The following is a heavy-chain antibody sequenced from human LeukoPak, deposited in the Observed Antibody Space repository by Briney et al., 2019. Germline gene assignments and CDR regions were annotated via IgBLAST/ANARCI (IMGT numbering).Heavy chain of an antibody. CDR3: ARARQWRYSYGYWEPYYFDY. CDR1: GFTFSSYS. CDR2: ISSSSSYI. J-gene: IGHJ4*02. D-gene: IGHD5-18*01. Sequence: PGGSLRLSCAASGFTFSSYSMNWVRQAPGKGLEWVSSISSSSSYIYYADSVKGRFTISRDNAKNSLYLQINSLRAEDTAVYYCARARQWRYSYGYWEPYYFDYWGQGTLVTVSS. V-gene: IGHV3-21*01.